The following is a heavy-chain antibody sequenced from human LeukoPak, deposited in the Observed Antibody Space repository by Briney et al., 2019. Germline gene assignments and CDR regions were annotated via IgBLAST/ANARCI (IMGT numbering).Heavy chain of an antibody. V-gene: IGHV4-39*01. J-gene: IGHJ4*02. CDR2: IYYSGST. Sequence: SETLSLTCTVSGGSISSSSYYWGWIRQPPGTGLEWIGSIYYSGSTYYNPSLKSRVTISVDTSKNQFSLKLSSVTAADTAVYYCARQEDCTNGVCYDYWGQGTLVTVSS. CDR3: ARQEDCTNGVCYDY. D-gene: IGHD2-8*01. CDR1: GGSISSSSYY.